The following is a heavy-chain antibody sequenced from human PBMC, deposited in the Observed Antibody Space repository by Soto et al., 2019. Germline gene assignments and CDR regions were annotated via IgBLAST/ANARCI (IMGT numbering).Heavy chain of an antibody. CDR3: ARAPLEYQLLFLSLWFDP. CDR2: IYYSGST. CDR1: GGSISSGGYY. J-gene: IGHJ5*02. V-gene: IGHV4-31*03. Sequence: PSETLSLTCTVSGGSISSGGYYWSWIRQHPGKGLEWIGYIYYSGSTYYNPSLKSRVTISVDASKNQFSLKLSSVTAADTAVYYCARAPLEYQLLFLSLWFDPWGQGTLVTAPQ. D-gene: IGHD2-2*01.